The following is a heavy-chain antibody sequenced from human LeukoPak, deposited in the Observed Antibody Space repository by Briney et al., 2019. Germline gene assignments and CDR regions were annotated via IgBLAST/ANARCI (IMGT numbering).Heavy chain of an antibody. J-gene: IGHJ5*02. CDR3: ARVLYDSSVNIWDWFDP. CDR1: GYTFTGYY. CDR2: INPNSGGT. Sequence: ASVKVSCKASGYTFTGYYMHWVRQAPGQGLEWMGWINPNSGGTNYAQKFQGRVTMTRDTSISTAYMELSRLRSDDTAVYYCARVLYDSSVNIWDWFDPWGQGTLVTVSS. D-gene: IGHD3-22*01. V-gene: IGHV1-2*02.